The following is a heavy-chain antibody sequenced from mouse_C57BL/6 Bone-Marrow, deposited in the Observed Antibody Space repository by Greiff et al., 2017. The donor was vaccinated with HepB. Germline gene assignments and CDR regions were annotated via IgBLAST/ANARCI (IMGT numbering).Heavy chain of an antibody. J-gene: IGHJ3*01. CDR2: IDPENGDT. CDR3: TSYWVAY. Sequence: VQLKQSGAELVRPGASVKLSCTASGFNIKDDYMHWVKQRPEQGLEWIGWIDPENGDTEYASKFQGKATITADTSSNTAYLQLSSLTSEDTAVYYYTSYWVAYWGQGTLVTVSA. CDR1: GFNIKDDY. V-gene: IGHV14-4*01.